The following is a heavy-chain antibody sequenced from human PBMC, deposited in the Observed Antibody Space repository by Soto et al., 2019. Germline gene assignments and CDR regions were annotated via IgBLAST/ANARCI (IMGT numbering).Heavy chain of an antibody. CDR3: ARDSSGYYYVPDY. CDR1: GGTFSSYA. D-gene: IGHD3-22*01. Sequence: GASVKVSCKASGGTFSSYAISWVRQAPGQGLEWMGGIIPIFGTANYAQKFQGRVTITADESTSTAYMELSSLRSEDMAVYYCARDSSGYYYVPDYWGQGTLVTVSS. V-gene: IGHV1-69*13. CDR2: IIPIFGTA. J-gene: IGHJ4*02.